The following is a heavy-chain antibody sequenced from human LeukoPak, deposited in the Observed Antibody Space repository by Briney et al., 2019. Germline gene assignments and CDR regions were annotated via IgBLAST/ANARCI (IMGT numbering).Heavy chain of an antibody. V-gene: IGHV2-5*02. Sequence: SGPTLVNPTQTLTLTCTFSGFSLCTSGVGVGWIRQPPGKALEWLALIYWDDDKRYSPSLRSRLTITMDTSKNQVVLTVTNMDPVDTATYYCARMVVPGFGYAFDIWGQGTMVTVSS. D-gene: IGHD2-15*01. J-gene: IGHJ3*02. CDR3: ARMVVPGFGYAFDI. CDR1: GFSLCTSGVG. CDR2: IYWDDDK.